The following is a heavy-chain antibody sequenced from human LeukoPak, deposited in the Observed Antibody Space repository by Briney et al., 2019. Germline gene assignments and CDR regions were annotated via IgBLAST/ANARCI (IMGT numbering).Heavy chain of an antibody. CDR1: GFTFSSYA. J-gene: IGHJ6*03. CDR3: AKGRKDPPMDV. Sequence: PGGSLRLSCAASGFTFSSYAMSWVRQAPRKGREGVSAISSSGGTTYYADSVKGRFTISRDNSKNTLYLQINSLRAQDTAVYYCAKGRKDPPMDVWGKGTTVTVSS. CDR2: ISSSGGTT. V-gene: IGHV3-23*01. D-gene: IGHD1-14*01.